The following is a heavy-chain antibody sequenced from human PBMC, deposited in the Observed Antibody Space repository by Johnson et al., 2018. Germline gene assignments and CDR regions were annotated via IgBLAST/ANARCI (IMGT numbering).Heavy chain of an antibody. CDR1: GYTFTSYY. J-gene: IGHJ1*01. CDR3: GREDRGYSSGYSH. CDR2: INPSAGST. Sequence: VQLVESGAEVKKPGASVKVSCKASGYTFTSYYMHWVRLAPGQGLEWMGVINPSAGSTSYAQKFQGRVSMTRDTSTSTVYMELSSLRPEDSAVYYCGREDRGYSSGYSHWGQGTLVTVSS. V-gene: IGHV1-46*01. D-gene: IGHD3-22*01.